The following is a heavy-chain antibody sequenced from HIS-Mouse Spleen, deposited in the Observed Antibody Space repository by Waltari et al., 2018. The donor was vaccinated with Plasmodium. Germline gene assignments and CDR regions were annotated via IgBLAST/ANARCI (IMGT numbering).Heavy chain of an antibody. V-gene: IGHV4-34*01. CDR3: AGVKTSSSCLDY. J-gene: IGHJ4*02. CDR1: GGSFSGYY. Sequence: QVQLQQWGAGLLKPSETLSLTSAVYGGSFSGYYWSWFRQPQGKGLEWIGVINHSGSTTYNPSLKSRVTISVDTSKNRFSLKLSSVTAADTAVYYCAGVKTSSSCLDYWGQGTLVTVSS. D-gene: IGHD6-13*01. CDR2: INHSGST.